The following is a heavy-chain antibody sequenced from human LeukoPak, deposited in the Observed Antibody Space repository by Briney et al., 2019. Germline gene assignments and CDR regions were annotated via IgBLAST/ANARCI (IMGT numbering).Heavy chain of an antibody. CDR1: GSAFLNYG. J-gene: IGHJ4*02. V-gene: IGHV3-23*01. Sequence: GGSLRLSCAASGSAFLNYGMSWVRQAPGKGLEWVSAISGSGVTTYYAGSVKGRFTISRDNSKNTLYLQMNSLRAEDTAVYYCAKDRVGATLYFDYWGQGTLVTVSS. D-gene: IGHD1-26*01. CDR3: AKDRVGATLYFDY. CDR2: ISGSGVTT.